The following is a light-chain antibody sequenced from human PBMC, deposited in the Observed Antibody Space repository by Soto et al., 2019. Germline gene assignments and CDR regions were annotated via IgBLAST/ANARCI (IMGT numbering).Light chain of an antibody. V-gene: IGLV1-51*02. Sequence: QAVVTQPPSVSAAPGQKVIISCSGSSSNIGNNYVSWYQQVPGTAPKLLMYENNKRPSGIPDRFSGSKSGTSATVGIAGLQTGDEADSYCAAWDSSLSGWVFGGGTKVTVL. CDR1: SSNIGNNY. CDR3: AAWDSSLSGWV. CDR2: ENN. J-gene: IGLJ3*02.